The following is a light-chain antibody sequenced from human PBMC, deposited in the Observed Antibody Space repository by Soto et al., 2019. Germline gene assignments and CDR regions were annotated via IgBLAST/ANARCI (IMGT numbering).Light chain of an antibody. CDR3: AAWDDSLRAVV. CDR1: SSNIGSNM. Sequence: QSVLTQPPSASGTPAQRVTISCSGSSSNIGSNMVYWYQQLPGMAPKLLIYSNNQRPSGVPDRFSGSKSGTSASLAISGLRSEDESDYYCAAWDDSLRAVVFGGGTKLTVL. CDR2: SNN. V-gene: IGLV1-47*02. J-gene: IGLJ2*01.